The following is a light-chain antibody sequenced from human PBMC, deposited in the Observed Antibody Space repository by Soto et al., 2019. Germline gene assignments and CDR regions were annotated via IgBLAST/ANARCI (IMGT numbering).Light chain of an antibody. V-gene: IGKV1-39*01. J-gene: IGKJ2*01. CDR1: QSITNL. CDR2: TAT. CDR3: HHSYRVPPT. Sequence: DIQMTQSPSSLSASVGDRVTITCRASQSITNLLHWYQQKPGKAPKLLIYTATSLESGVPSRFSGSGSGTDFTLTISSLQPEDFASYFCHHSYRVPPTFGQWTKREIK.